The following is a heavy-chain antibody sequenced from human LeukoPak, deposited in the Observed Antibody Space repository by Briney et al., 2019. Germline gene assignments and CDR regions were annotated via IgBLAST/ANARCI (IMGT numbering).Heavy chain of an antibody. CDR3: AKGPYCSGGSCYIWSGWFDP. Sequence: GGSLRLSCAASGFTFDDYARHWVRQAPGKGLEWVSGISWNSGSIGYADSVKGRFTISRDNAKNSLYLQMNSLRAEDTALYYCAKGPYCSGGSCYIWSGWFDPWGQGTLVTVSS. D-gene: IGHD2-15*01. CDR2: ISWNSGSI. CDR1: GFTFDDYA. V-gene: IGHV3-9*01. J-gene: IGHJ5*02.